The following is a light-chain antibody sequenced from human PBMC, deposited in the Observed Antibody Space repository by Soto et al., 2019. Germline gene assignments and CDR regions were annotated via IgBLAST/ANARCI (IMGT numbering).Light chain of an antibody. J-gene: IGLJ2*01. V-gene: IGLV2-14*01. CDR1: SSDVGGYNY. CDR2: EVS. CDR3: SSYTSSSTLEVV. Sequence: QSVLTQPASVSGSPGQSITISCTGTSSDVGGYNYVSWYQQHPGKAPKLMIYEVSNRPSGVSNRFSGSKSGNTASLTISGLQAEDEADYYCSSYTSSSTLEVVFGGGTQLTVL.